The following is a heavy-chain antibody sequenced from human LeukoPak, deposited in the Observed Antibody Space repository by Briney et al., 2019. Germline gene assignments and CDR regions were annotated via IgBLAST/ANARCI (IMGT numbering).Heavy chain of an antibody. J-gene: IGHJ4*02. V-gene: IGHV3-13*01. CDR2: IGTAGDT. CDR3: AQQTTVGGLDY. Sequence: PGGSLRLSCAASGFTFSSYDMHWVRQATGKGLEWVSAIGTAGDTYYPGSVKGRFTISRENAKNSLYLQMNSLRAGDTAVYYCAQQTTVGGLDYWGQGTLVTVSS. D-gene: IGHD4-11*01. CDR1: GFTFSSYD.